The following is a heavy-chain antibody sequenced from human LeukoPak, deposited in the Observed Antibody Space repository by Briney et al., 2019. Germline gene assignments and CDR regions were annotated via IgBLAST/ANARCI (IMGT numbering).Heavy chain of an antibody. V-gene: IGHV4-59*01. J-gene: IGHJ4*02. CDR2: IYYSGST. Sequence: PSETLSLTCSVSGGSISSYYWSWIRQPPGKGLGWIGYIYYSGSTNYNPSLKSRVTISVDTSKNQFSLKLSSVTAADTAVYYCARGAWGYYDSSGYYLIFDYWGQGTLVTVSS. CDR3: ARGAWGYYDSSGYYLIFDY. D-gene: IGHD3-22*01. CDR1: GGSISSYY.